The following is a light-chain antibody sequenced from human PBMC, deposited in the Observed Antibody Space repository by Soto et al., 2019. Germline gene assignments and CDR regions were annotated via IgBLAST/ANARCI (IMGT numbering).Light chain of an antibody. Sequence: EIVLTQSPATLSLSPGERATLSCRASQSVSSYLAWYQQKPGQAPRLLIYDASKRATGIPVRFSSSGSGTDFTLTISSLEPEDSAVYYCQQRSDWLTFGGGTKVEIK. V-gene: IGKV3-11*01. CDR3: QQRSDWLT. CDR2: DAS. CDR1: QSVSSY. J-gene: IGKJ4*01.